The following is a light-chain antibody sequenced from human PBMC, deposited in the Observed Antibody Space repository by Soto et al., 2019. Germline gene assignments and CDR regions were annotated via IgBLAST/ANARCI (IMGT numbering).Light chain of an antibody. CDR3: SSYTSSSTLV. V-gene: IGLV2-14*01. Sequence: QSALTQPASVSGSPGQSITISCTGTSSDVGGYNYVSWYQQHPGKAPKLMIYDVSNRPSGVSNRFSGSKSGNTASLTISGLQAEDEADHYCSSYTSSSTLVFGGGTKLTV. CDR1: SSDVGGYNY. J-gene: IGLJ2*01. CDR2: DVS.